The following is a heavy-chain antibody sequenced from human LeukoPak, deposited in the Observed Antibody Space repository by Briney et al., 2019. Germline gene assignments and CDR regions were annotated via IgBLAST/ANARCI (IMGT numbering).Heavy chain of an antibody. CDR1: GYTFTSYG. J-gene: IGHJ4*02. Sequence: ASVKVSCKASGYTFTSYGISWVRQAPGQGLEWMGWISAYNGHTKDAQKFQGRVTMTTDTSTSTVNMELRSLRSDDTAVYYCARGSPPRRNYDSSGYYSYYFDYWGQGTLVTVSS. CDR3: ARGSPPRRNYDSSGYYSYYFDY. D-gene: IGHD3-22*01. CDR2: ISAYNGHT. V-gene: IGHV1-18*01.